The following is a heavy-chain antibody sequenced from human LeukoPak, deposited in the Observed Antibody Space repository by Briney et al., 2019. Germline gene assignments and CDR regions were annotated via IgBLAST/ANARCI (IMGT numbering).Heavy chain of an antibody. Sequence: GGSLRLSCAASGSTFSSYWMSWVRQAPGKGLEWVASIKQDGSETRYVDSMKGRFTIFRDNTKTSLYLQMNSLRAEDTAVYYCARYGLGDTFDIWGQGTVVTVSS. D-gene: IGHD3-10*01. CDR2: IKQDGSET. V-gene: IGHV3-7*01. CDR1: GSTFSSYW. J-gene: IGHJ3*02. CDR3: ARYGLGDTFDI.